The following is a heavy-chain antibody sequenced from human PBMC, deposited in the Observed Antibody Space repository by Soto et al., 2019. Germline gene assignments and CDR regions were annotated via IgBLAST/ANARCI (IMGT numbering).Heavy chain of an antibody. Sequence: GGSLRLSCAASGFTFSDYYMSWIRQAPGKGLEWVSYISSSSSYTNYADSVKGRFTISRDNAKNSLYLQMNSLRAEDTAVYYCAPHRTVTTPFDYWGQGTLVTVSS. CDR1: GFTFSDYY. J-gene: IGHJ4*02. CDR2: ISSSSSYT. V-gene: IGHV3-11*03. D-gene: IGHD4-4*01. CDR3: APHRTVTTPFDY.